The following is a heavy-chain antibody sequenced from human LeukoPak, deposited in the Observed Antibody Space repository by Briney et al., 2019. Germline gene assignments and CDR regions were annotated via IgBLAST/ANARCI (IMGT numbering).Heavy chain of an antibody. Sequence: ASVKVSCKASGYTFTSYGISWVRQAPGQGLEWMGWISAYNGNTNYAQKLQGRVTMTRDTSISTAYMELSRLRSDDTAVYYCARGTRPGRAFDYWGKGTLVTVSS. J-gene: IGHJ4*02. CDR1: GYTFTSYG. V-gene: IGHV1-18*01. CDR3: ARGTRPGRAFDY. CDR2: ISAYNGNT.